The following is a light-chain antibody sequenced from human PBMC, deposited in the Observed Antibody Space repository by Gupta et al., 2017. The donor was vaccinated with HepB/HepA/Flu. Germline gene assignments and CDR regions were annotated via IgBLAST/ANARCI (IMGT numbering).Light chain of an antibody. CDR1: QSSNGY. J-gene: IGKJ3*01. CDR2: TTS. Sequence: DIQMTQSPSSLSASVGDRVTITCRPSQSSNGYLNWYQQKPGKAPKLLLHTTSTLQSGVPSRFSGSGSGTDFTLTISSMQPEDFATYYCQQGDTAPFTFGPGTRVDIE. CDR3: QQGDTAPFT. V-gene: IGKV1-39*01.